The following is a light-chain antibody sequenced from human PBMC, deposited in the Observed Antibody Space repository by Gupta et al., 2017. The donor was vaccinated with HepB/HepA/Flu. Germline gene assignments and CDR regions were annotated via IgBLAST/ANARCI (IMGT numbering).Light chain of an antibody. Sequence: EIVLTQSPGTLSLSPGERATLSCRASQYVNIYLAWYQQKPCQAPRLLIYDASNRATGIPARFTRSGSVTDFTLSISSLEPEHFAVYYCQRRRGWRLTFRQGRR. CDR3: QRRRGWRLT. CDR1: QYVNIY. V-gene: IGKV3-11*01. CDR2: DAS. J-gene: IGKJ5*01.